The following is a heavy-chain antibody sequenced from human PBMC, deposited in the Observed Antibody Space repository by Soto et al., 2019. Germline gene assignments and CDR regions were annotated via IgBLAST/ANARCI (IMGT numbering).Heavy chain of an antibody. J-gene: IGHJ2*01. CDR3: ARMAGPGYSDP. CDR2: INHSGSS. D-gene: IGHD2-8*02. CDR1: GGSFSGFY. V-gene: IGHV4-34*01. Sequence: QVQLQQWGAGLLKPSETLSLTCAVHGGSFSGFYWTWIRQPPGKGLEWIGEINHSGSSNYNPPLKSRVTMSLTPPRTQSSWGRTSFTAAATAVYYWARMAGPGYSDPGGRGTLVTAPS.